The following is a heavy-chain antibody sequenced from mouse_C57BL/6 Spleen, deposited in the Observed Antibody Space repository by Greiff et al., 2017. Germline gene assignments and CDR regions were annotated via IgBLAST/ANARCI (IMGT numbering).Heavy chain of an antibody. J-gene: IGHJ4*01. CDR2: IYPGDGDT. CDR3: ARSGSRDNAMDY. Sequence: VQLQQSGAELVKPGASVKISCKASGYAFSSYWMNWVKQRPGKGLEWIGQIYPGDGDTNYNGKFKGKATLTADKSSSTAYMQLSSLTSEDSAVYFCARSGSRDNAMDYWGQGTSVTVSS. CDR1: GYAFSSYW. D-gene: IGHD3-1*01. V-gene: IGHV1-80*01.